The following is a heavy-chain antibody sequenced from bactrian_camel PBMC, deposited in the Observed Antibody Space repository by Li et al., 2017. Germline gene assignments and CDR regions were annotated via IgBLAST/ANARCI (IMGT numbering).Heavy chain of an antibody. CDR2: IYPGEGST. J-gene: IGHJ4*01. Sequence: VQLVESGGGSVQAGGSLRLSCTASGHTYNIDCMGWFRQAPGQEREGVAVIYPGEGSTYYADSVEGRFTISHDNAKNTLYLQMNSLKPEDTAIYYCAAAKGLPDLLRGGYLSARSYNYWGRGTQVTVS. V-gene: IGHV3S54*01. D-gene: IGHD3*01. CDR1: GHTYNIDC. CDR3: AAAKGLPDLLRGGYLSARSYNY.